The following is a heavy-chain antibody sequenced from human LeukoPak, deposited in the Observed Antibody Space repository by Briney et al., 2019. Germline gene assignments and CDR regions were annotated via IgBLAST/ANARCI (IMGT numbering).Heavy chain of an antibody. CDR2: IYYSGNT. V-gene: IGHV4-30-4*07. D-gene: IGHD3-10*01. CDR3: ARDSGTTGEVKFDP. Sequence: PSETLSLTCAVSGGSVNSGTHSWSWIRQPPGKGLEYIGYIYYSGNTYYNPSLKSRLSISIETSKKQFSLRLSSVTAADTAVYYCARDSGTTGEVKFDPWGQGTLVTVSS. J-gene: IGHJ5*02. CDR1: GGSVNSGTHS.